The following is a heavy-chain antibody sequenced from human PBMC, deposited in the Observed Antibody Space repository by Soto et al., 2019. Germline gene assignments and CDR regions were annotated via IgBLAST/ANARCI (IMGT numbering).Heavy chain of an antibody. D-gene: IGHD1-1*01. Sequence: QVQLLQSGAEVKKPGASVKVSCKVSGHTLTELSMHWVRQAPGRGLEWMGGFDPEDGETIFAQKCQGRVTMTEDTSTDPTYMELTSLRSEDTAVYYCAAGGTRWLHSPFDYWGQGTLVTISS. CDR3: AAGGTRWLHSPFDY. CDR2: FDPEDGET. J-gene: IGHJ4*02. CDR1: GHTLTELS. V-gene: IGHV1-24*01.